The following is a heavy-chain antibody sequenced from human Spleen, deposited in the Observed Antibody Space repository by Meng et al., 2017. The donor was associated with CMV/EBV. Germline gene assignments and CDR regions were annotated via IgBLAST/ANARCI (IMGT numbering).Heavy chain of an antibody. J-gene: IGHJ4*02. D-gene: IGHD3-16*01. V-gene: IGHV1-2*02. CDR2: INPNSGGT. CDR1: GYTFTGYY. Sequence: QVPPVKSGAWVKKPGASVNVSCKASGYTFTGYYMHCVRQAPGQGLEWMGWINPNSGGTNYAQKFQGRVTMTRDTSISTAYMELSRLRSDDTAVYYCARARFGECTFDYWGQGTLVTVSS. CDR3: ARARFGECTFDY.